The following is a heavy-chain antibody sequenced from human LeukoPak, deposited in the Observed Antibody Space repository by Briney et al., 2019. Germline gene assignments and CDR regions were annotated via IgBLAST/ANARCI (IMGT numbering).Heavy chain of an antibody. Sequence: ASVKVSCKASGYTFTSYYMHWVRQAPGQGLEWMGIINPSGGSTSYAQKFQGRVTMTRDTSTSTVYMELSSLRSEDTAVYYCARDLGVGIPVDAFDIWGQGTMVTVSS. CDR1: GYTFTSYY. V-gene: IGHV1-46*01. J-gene: IGHJ3*02. D-gene: IGHD3-16*01. CDR2: INPSGGST. CDR3: ARDLGVGIPVDAFDI.